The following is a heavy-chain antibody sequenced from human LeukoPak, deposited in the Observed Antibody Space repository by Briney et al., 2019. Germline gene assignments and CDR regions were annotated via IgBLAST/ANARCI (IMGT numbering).Heavy chain of an antibody. V-gene: IGHV1-46*01. CDR3: ARVAGIADFWSAMDV. D-gene: IGHD3-3*01. CDR2: INPSGGST. CDR1: GYTFINHY. J-gene: IGHJ6*02. Sequence: ASVKVSCKASGYTFINHYIHWERQAPGQGLEWMGIINPSGGSTSYAQKFQGRVTMTRDTSTSTVYMEVSSLRSEDTAVYYCARVAGIADFWSAMDVWGQGTTVTVSS.